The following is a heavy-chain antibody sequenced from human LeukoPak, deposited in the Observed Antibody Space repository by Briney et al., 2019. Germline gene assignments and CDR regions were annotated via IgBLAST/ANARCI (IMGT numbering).Heavy chain of an antibody. D-gene: IGHD3-22*01. Sequence: ASVKVSCKVSGYTLTELSMHWVRQAPGKGLEWMGGFDPGDGETIYAQKFQGRVTMTEDTSTDTAYMELSSLRSEDTAVYYCATTPYYYDSSGYVDYWGQGTLVTVSS. V-gene: IGHV1-24*01. CDR2: FDPGDGET. CDR1: GYTLTELS. CDR3: ATTPYYYDSSGYVDY. J-gene: IGHJ4*02.